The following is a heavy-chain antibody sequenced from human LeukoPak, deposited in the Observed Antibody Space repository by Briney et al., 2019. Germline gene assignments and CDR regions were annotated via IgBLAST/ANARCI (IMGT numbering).Heavy chain of an antibody. V-gene: IGHV1-18*01. Sequence: ASVKVSCKASGYTFTSYGISWVRQAPGQGLEWMGWISAYNGNTNYAQKLQGRVTTTTDTSTSTAYMELRSLRSDDTAVYYCARGAYSSGWYRRAFDIWGQGTMVTVSS. D-gene: IGHD6-19*01. CDR3: ARGAYSSGWYRRAFDI. J-gene: IGHJ3*02. CDR2: ISAYNGNT. CDR1: GYTFTSYG.